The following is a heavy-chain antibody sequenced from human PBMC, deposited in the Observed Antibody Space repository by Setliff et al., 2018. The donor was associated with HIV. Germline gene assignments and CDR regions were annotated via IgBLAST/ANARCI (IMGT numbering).Heavy chain of an antibody. CDR3: ARRGRLLSASRAFDI. CDR1: GYSFVDFW. CDR2: IHPGDSDS. V-gene: IGHV5-51*01. J-gene: IGHJ3*02. Sequence: LGESLKISCHLSGYSFVDFWIGWVRQMPGKGLEWVGFIHPGDSDSRYSPSFRGQVTISADKSTTTAYLDWARLKASDTAMYYCARRGRLLSASRAFDIWGQGTMVTVSS. D-gene: IGHD2-2*01.